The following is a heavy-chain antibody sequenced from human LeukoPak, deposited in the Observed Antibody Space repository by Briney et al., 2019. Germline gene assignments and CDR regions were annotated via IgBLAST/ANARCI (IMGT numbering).Heavy chain of an antibody. Sequence: GRSLRLSCAASGFTFSSYAMHWVRQAPGKGLEWVAVISYDGSNKYYADSVKGRFTISRDNSKNTLYLQMNSLRAEDTAVYYCAREDGRDSRSWYRNFQHWGQGTLVTVSS. CDR2: ISYDGSNK. CDR3: AREDGRDSRSWYRNFQH. D-gene: IGHD6-13*01. J-gene: IGHJ1*01. CDR1: GFTFSSYA. V-gene: IGHV3-30*01.